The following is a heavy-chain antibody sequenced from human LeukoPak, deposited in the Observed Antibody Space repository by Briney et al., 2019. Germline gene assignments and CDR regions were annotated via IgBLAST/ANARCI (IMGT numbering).Heavy chain of an antibody. J-gene: IGHJ5*02. CDR2: IIPIFGTA. CDR1: GGTFSSYA. V-gene: IGHV1-69*13. CDR3: ASYRLKDRGWFDP. D-gene: IGHD3-16*02. Sequence: ASVKVSCKASGGTFSSYAISWVRQAPGQGLGWMGGIIPIFGTANYAQKFQGRVTITADESTSTAYMELSSLRSEDTAVYYCASYRLKDRGWFDPWGQGTLVTVSS.